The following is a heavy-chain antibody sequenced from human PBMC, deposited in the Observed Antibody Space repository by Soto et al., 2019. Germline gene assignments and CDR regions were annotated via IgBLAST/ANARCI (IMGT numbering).Heavy chain of an antibody. CDR2: IIPIFGTA. Sequence: QVPLVQSGAEVKKPGSSVKVSCKASGGTFSSYAISWVRQAPGQGLEWMGGIIPIFGTANYAQKFQGRVTITADESTSTAYMELSSLRSEDTAVYYCARVGAGDTAMVTFYYYYGMDVWGQGTTVTVSS. CDR1: GGTFSSYA. V-gene: IGHV1-69*01. CDR3: ARVGAGDTAMVTFYYYYGMDV. J-gene: IGHJ6*02. D-gene: IGHD5-18*01.